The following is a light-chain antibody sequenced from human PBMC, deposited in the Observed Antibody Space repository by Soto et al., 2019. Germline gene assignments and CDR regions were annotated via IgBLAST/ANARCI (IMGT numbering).Light chain of an antibody. V-gene: IGLV2-8*01. CDR3: ASYAGSSSV. Sequence: SALTQPPSASGSPGQSVTISCTGTSRDVGAYNYVSWYQQHPGKAPKLMIFEVSKRPSGVPDRFSGSKSGNTASLTVSGLQAEDEADYYCASYAGSSSVFGTGTKVTVL. J-gene: IGLJ1*01. CDR2: EVS. CDR1: SRDVGAYNY.